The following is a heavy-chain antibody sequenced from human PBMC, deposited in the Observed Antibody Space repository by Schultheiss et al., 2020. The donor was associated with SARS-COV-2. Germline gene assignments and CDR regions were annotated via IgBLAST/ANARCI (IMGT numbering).Heavy chain of an antibody. Sequence: SETLSLTCAVYGGSFSGYSWSWIRQPPGKGLEWIGSIYYSGSTYYNPSLKSRVTISVDTSKNQFSLKLSSVTAADTAVYYCARQGPTTYYFDYWGQGTLVTVSS. J-gene: IGHJ4*02. CDR3: ARQGPTTYYFDY. V-gene: IGHV4-34*01. CDR1: GGSFSGYS. D-gene: IGHD1-14*01. CDR2: IYYSGST.